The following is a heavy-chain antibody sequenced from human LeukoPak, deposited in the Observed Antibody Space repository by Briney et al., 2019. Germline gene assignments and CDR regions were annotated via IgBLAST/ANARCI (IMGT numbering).Heavy chain of an antibody. CDR2: INPNSGGT. V-gene: IGHV1-2*02. CDR3: ARAYTVATIRRHFDY. CDR1: GYTFTGYY. Sequence: ASVKVSCKASGYTFTGYYMHWVRQAPGQGLEWMGWINPNSGGTNYAQKFQGRVTMTRDTSISTAYMELSRLRSDDTAVYYCARAYTVATIRRHFDYWGQGTLVTVSS. J-gene: IGHJ4*02. D-gene: IGHD5-12*01.